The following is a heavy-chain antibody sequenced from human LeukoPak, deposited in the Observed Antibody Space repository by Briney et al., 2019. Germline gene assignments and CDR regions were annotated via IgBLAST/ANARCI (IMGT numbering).Heavy chain of an antibody. V-gene: IGHV3-48*03. CDR3: ARAPYYYDSSGYFHH. D-gene: IGHD3-22*01. CDR2: ISSSGYTI. Sequence: PGGSLRLSCAASGFTFSSYEMNWVRQAPGKGLEWVSYISSSGYTIHYADSVKGRFTISRDNTKNSLYLQMNSLRAEDTAVYFCARAPYYYDSSGYFHHWGQGTLVTVSS. CDR1: GFTFSSYE. J-gene: IGHJ1*01.